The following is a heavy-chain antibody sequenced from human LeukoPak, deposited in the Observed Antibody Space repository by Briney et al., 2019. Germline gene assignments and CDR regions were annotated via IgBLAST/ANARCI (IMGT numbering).Heavy chain of an antibody. CDR3: ARGAVDCSSTSCYEYFQH. D-gene: IGHD2-2*01. J-gene: IGHJ1*01. CDR2: ISAYNGNT. V-gene: IGHV1-18*01. Sequence: ASVKVSCKASGYTFTSYGISWVRQAPGQGLEWMGWISAYNGNTNYAQKLQGRVTMTTDTSTSTAYTELRSLRSDDTAVYYCARGAVDCSSTSCYEYFQHWGQGTLVTVSS. CDR1: GYTFTSYG.